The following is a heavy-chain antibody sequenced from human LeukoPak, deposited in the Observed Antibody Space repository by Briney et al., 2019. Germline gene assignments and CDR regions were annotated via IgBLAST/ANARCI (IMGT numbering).Heavy chain of an antibody. Sequence: SETLSLTCAVYGGSFSGYYWSWIRQPPGKGLEWIGEINHSGSTNYNPSLKSRVTISVDTSKNQFSLKLSSVTAADTAVYYCARVDTAMVNDAFDIWGQGTVVTVSS. CDR2: INHSGST. V-gene: IGHV4-34*01. CDR3: ARVDTAMVNDAFDI. J-gene: IGHJ3*02. D-gene: IGHD5-18*01. CDR1: GGSFSGYY.